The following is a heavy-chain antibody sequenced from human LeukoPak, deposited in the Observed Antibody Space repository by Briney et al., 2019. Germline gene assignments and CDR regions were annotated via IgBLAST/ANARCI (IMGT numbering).Heavy chain of an antibody. CDR3: VKAALQYYNDTSGSFDY. D-gene: IGHD3-22*01. CDR2: ISNNVGST. Sequence: GGSLRLSCAASGFTFSSYWMHWVRHAPGKGLEYVSTISNNVGSTYCADSVKGRFTISRDNSKNTLYLQMRSLRIEDTAVYYCVKAALQYYNDTSGSFDYWGQGTLVTASS. V-gene: IGHV3-64D*09. J-gene: IGHJ4*02. CDR1: GFTFSSYW.